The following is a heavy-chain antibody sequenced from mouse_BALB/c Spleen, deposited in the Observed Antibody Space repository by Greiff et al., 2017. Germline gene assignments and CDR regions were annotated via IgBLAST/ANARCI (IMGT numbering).Heavy chain of an antibody. J-gene: IGHJ1*01. CDR1: GFNIKDTY. D-gene: IGHD2-1*01. CDR3: ARRGGNGYFDV. V-gene: IGHV14-3*02. Sequence: DVKLQESGAELVKPGASVKLSCTASGFNIKDTYMHWVKQRPEQGLEWIGRIDPANGNTKYDPKFQGKATITADTSSNTAYLQLSSLTSEDTAVYYCARRGGNGYFDVWGAGTTVTVSS. CDR2: IDPANGNT.